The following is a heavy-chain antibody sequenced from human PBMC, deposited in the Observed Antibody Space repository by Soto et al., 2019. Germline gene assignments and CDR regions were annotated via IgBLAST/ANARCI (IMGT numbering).Heavy chain of an antibody. Sequence: QITLNESGPTVVRPTETLTLTCRFSGFSLTTSGVGVGWVRQSPGKAPEWLALIYWDDDKRYSESLKSRLTITKDTSKNQVVLTVANLDPTDTATYYCAHRVLRTVFGLVTTAAIYFDFWGQGTPAVSS. V-gene: IGHV2-5*02. J-gene: IGHJ4*02. CDR2: IYWDDDK. CDR1: GFSLTTSGVG. D-gene: IGHD3-3*01. CDR3: AHRVLRTVFGLVTTAAIYFDF.